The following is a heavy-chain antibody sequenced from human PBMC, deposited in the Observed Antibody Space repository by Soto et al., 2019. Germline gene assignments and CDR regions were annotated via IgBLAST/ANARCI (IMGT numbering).Heavy chain of an antibody. CDR3: ARAKTDYDFWSGYYYFDY. V-gene: IGHV3-21*01. Sequence: PGWSLRLSCAASVFTFSSYSMNWVRQAPGKGLEWVSSISSSSSYIYYADSVKGRFTISRDNAKNSLYLQMNSLRAEDTAVYYCARAKTDYDFWSGYYYFDYWGQGTLVTVSS. CDR2: ISSSSSYI. CDR1: VFTFSSYS. D-gene: IGHD3-3*01. J-gene: IGHJ4*02.